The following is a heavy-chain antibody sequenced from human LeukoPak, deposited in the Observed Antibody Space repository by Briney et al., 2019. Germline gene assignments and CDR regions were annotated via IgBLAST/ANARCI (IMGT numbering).Heavy chain of an antibody. CDR1: GFTFSSYA. D-gene: IGHD4/OR15-4a*01. J-gene: IGHJ5*02. CDR2: ISYDGSNK. V-gene: IGHV3-30-3*01. Sequence: PGGSLRLSCAASGFTFSSYAMHWVRQAPGKGLEWVAVISYDGSNKYYADSVKGRFTISRDNSKNTLYLQMNSLRAEDTAVYYCAREDYLHPWFDPWGQGTLVTVSS. CDR3: AREDYLHPWFDP.